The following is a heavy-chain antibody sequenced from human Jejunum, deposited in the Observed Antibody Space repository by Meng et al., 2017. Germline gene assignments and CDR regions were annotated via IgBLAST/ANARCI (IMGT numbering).Heavy chain of an antibody. J-gene: IGHJ4*02. CDR3: VGGSVSYGSKVDY. V-gene: IGHV4-39*07. D-gene: IGHD1-26*01. CDR2: IYNGGAN. CDR1: ADSISSCNYY. Sequence: SETLSLTCTVSADSISSCNYYWGWIRQAPGTALEWTENIYNGGANYYNPPLTSRVNISEDTSKNQFSLEVSPVTAADTAVYYCVGGSVSYGSKVDYWGQGTLVTVAS.